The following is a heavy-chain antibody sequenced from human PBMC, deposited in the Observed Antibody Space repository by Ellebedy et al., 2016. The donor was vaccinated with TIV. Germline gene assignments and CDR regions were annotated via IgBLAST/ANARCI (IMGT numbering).Heavy chain of an antibody. Sequence: MPSETLSLTCTVSGGSISSYYWSWIRQPPGKGLEWIGYIYYSGSTNYNPSLKSRVTISVDTSKNQFSLTLSSVTAADTAVYYCARTYYYASGSYFRTDYYYGMDVWGQGTTVTVSS. CDR3: ARTYYYASGSYFRTDYYYGMDV. J-gene: IGHJ6*02. D-gene: IGHD3-10*01. CDR1: GGSISSYY. CDR2: IYYSGST. V-gene: IGHV4-59*08.